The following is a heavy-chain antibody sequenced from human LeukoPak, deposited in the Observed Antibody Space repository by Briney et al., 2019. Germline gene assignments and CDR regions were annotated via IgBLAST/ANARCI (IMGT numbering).Heavy chain of an antibody. CDR2: ISSSSSYI. Sequence: GGSLRLSCAASGFTFSSYSMNWVRQAPGKGLEWVSSISSSSSYIYYADSVKGRFTISRDNAKNSLYLQMNSLRAEDTAVYYCAREAIAAAGEDYWGQGTLVTVSS. V-gene: IGHV3-21*01. J-gene: IGHJ4*02. D-gene: IGHD6-13*01. CDR3: AREAIAAAGEDY. CDR1: GFTFSSYS.